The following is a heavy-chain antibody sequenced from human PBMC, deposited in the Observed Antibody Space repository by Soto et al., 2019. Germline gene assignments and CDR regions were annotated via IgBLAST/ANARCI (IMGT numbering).Heavy chain of an antibody. D-gene: IGHD2-21*01. CDR2: INPNSGGT. V-gene: IGHV1-2*02. Sequence: ASVKVSCKASGYTFTGYYMHWFRQAPGQGLEWMGWINPNSGGTNYAQKFQGRVTMTRDTSISTAYMELRRLRSDDTAVYYCARARDWAPPFDYRGQGTLVTVSS. CDR3: ARARDWAPPFDY. CDR1: GYTFTGYY. J-gene: IGHJ4*02.